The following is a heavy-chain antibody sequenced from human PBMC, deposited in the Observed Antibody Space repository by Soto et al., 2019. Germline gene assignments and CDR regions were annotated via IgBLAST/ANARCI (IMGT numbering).Heavy chain of an antibody. J-gene: IGHJ6*02. V-gene: IGHV3-30*18. CDR1: GFTFSSYG. CDR2: ISYDGSNK. D-gene: IGHD4-4*01. CDR3: AKAVTTSYYGMDV. Sequence: PGGSLRLSCAASGFTFSSYGMHWVRQAPGKGLEWVAVISYDGSNKYYADSVKGRFTISRDNSKNTLYLQMNSLRAEDTAVYYCAKAVTTSYYGMDVWGQGTTVTV.